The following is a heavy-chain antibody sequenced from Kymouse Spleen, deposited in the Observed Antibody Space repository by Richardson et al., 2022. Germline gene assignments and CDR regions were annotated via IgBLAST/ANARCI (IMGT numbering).Heavy chain of an antibody. CDR3: TTGGTMVRGVIWYFDL. CDR1: GFTFSNAW. CDR2: IKSKTDGGTT. Sequence: EVQLVESGGGLVKPGGSLRLSCAASGFTFSNAWMSWVRQAPGKGLEWVGRIKSKTDGGTTDYAAPVKGRFTISRDDSKNTLYLQMNSLKTEDTAVYYCTTGGTMVRGVIWYFDLWGRGTLVTVSS. D-gene: IGHD3-10*01. V-gene: IGHV3-15*01. J-gene: IGHJ2*01.